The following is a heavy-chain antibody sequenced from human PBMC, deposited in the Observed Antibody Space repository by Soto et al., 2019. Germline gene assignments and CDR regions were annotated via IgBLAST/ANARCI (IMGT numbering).Heavy chain of an antibody. Sequence: PGGSLRLSCAVSGFTFSTYGMHWVRQAPGKGLEWVAVISYDGSNTYYADSVKGRFTFSRDNSKNTLYLQMNSLRAEDTAVYYCAKDPAGSTLGFFDIWGQGTMVAVSS. CDR3: AKDPAGSTLGFFDI. D-gene: IGHD3-10*01. V-gene: IGHV3-30*18. CDR1: GFTFSTYG. CDR2: ISYDGSNT. J-gene: IGHJ3*02.